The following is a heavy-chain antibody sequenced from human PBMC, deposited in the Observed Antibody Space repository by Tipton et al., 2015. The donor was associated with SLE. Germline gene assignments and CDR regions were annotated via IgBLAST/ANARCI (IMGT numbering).Heavy chain of an antibody. CDR2: ISSSGSTI. CDR1: GFTFSSYE. Sequence: AVSGFTFSSYEMNWVRQAPGKGLEWVSYISSSGSTIYYADSVKGRFTISRDNAKNSLYLQMNSLRAEDTAVYYCARSYYYYYYYMDVWGKGTTVTVSS. J-gene: IGHJ6*03. V-gene: IGHV3-48*03. CDR3: ARSYYYYYYYMDV.